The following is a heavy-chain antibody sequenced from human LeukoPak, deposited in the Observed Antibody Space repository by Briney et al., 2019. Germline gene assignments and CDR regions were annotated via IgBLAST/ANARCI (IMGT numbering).Heavy chain of an antibody. V-gene: IGHV3-23*01. J-gene: IGHJ4*02. CDR2: ISGSGGST. CDR1: GFTFSSYE. D-gene: IGHD1-26*01. CDR3: AKDNSGSYSRFGY. Sequence: GGSLRLSCAASGFTFSSYEMSWVRQAPGKGLEWVSAISGSGGSTYYADSVKGRLTISRDNSKNTLYLQMNSLRAEDTAVYYCAKDNSGSYSRFGYWGQGTLVTVSS.